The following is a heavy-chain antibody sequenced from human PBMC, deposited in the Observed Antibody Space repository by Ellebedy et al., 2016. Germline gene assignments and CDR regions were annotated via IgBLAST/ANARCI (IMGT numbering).Heavy chain of an antibody. CDR2: ISAYNGNT. Sequence: ASVKVSCKASGYTFTSYGISWVRQAPGQGLEWMGWISAYNGNTNYAQKLQGRVTMTRDTSTSTAYMELRSLRSDDAAVYYCAVLSSGGKDAFDIWGQGTMVTVSS. CDR1: GYTFTSYG. D-gene: IGHD3-16*01. V-gene: IGHV1-18*01. J-gene: IGHJ3*02. CDR3: AVLSSGGKDAFDI.